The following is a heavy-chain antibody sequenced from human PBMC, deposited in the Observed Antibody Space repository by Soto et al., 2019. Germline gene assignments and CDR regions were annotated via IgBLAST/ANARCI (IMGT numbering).Heavy chain of an antibody. V-gene: IGHV3-23*01. CDR3: ANKGSGGNWFDT. Sequence: GGSLRLSCAASGFTFSSHAMSWVRQSHGKGPEWVAASGSSGATYFADSVKGRFTISRDNSKNTLFLEMNSLSPEDTGVYFCANKGSGGNWFDTWGQGTLVTV. CDR2: SGSSGAT. CDR1: GFTFSSHA. J-gene: IGHJ5*02.